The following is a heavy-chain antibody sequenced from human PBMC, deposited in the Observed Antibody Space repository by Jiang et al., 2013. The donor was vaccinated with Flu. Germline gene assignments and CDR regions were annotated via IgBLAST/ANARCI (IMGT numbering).Heavy chain of an antibody. Sequence: PGLVKPSGTLSLTCAVSGGSISSSNWWNWVRQPPGKGLEWIGEIYHSGSTNYNPSLKSRVTISVDKSKNQFSLKLSSVTAADTAVYYCARDYCSSTSCQPFDYWGQGTLVTVSS. CDR2: IYHSGST. CDR3: ARDYCSSTSCQPFDY. J-gene: IGHJ4*02. CDR1: GGSISSSNW. D-gene: IGHD2-2*01. V-gene: IGHV4-4*02.